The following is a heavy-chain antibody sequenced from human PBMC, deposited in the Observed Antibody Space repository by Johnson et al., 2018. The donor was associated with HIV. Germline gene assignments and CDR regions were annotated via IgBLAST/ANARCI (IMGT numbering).Heavy chain of an antibody. Sequence: VQLVESGGGLVQPGGSLRLSCTASGFTFRSFWMTWVRQAPGKGLEWVANIKQDGSEKHYVDSVKGRFTISRDNAKNSLYLQMNSLRAEDTAVYYCARASFIGIAAAENAFDIWGQGTMVTVSS. CDR2: IKQDGSEK. CDR1: GFTFRSFW. CDR3: ARASFIGIAAAENAFDI. J-gene: IGHJ3*02. V-gene: IGHV3-7*05. D-gene: IGHD6-13*01.